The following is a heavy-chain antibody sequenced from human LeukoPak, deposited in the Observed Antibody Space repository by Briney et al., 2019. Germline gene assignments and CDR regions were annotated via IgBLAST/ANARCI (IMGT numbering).Heavy chain of an antibody. Sequence: GGSLRLSCAASGFTFSSYSMNWVRQAPGKGLEWVSSISSSSSYIYYADSVKGRFTISRDNAKNSLYLQMNSLRAEDTAVYYCARELAAAGATPAFDIWGQGTMVTVSS. D-gene: IGHD6-13*01. CDR2: ISSSSSYI. V-gene: IGHV3-21*01. CDR3: ARELAAAGATPAFDI. J-gene: IGHJ3*02. CDR1: GFTFSSYS.